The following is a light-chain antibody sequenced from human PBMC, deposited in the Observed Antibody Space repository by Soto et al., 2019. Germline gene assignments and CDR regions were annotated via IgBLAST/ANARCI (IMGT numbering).Light chain of an antibody. CDR1: QSVDIS. CDR2: GAS. Sequence: EIVLTQSPATLSVSPGERVTLSCRASQSVDISLAWYQQKPGQAPRLLIYGASTRATGIPARFSGSGSGTDFTLTISSLEPEDFAVYYCQQRSNWPLTFGGGTKVDI. J-gene: IGKJ4*01. V-gene: IGKV3-11*01. CDR3: QQRSNWPLT.